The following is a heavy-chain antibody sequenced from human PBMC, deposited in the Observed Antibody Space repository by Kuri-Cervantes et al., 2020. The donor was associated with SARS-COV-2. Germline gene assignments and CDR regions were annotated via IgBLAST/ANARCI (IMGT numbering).Heavy chain of an antibody. CDR1: GFTFSSYG. CDR2: IWYDGSNK. CDR3: ARCAFTDYSNYYYYYYYGMDV. Sequence: GGSLRLSCAASGFTFSSYGMHWVRQAPGKGLEWVAVIWYDGSNKYCADSVKGRFTISRDNSKNTLYLQMNSPRAEDTAVYYCARCAFTDYSNYYYYYYYGMDVWGQGTTVTVSS. J-gene: IGHJ6*02. D-gene: IGHD4-11*01. V-gene: IGHV3-33*01.